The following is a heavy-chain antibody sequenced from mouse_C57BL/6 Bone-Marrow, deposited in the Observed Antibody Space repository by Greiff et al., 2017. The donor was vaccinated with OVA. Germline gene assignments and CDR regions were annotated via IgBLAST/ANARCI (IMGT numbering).Heavy chain of an antibody. Sequence: EVQLVESGPELVKPGASVKISCKASGYSFTGYYMNWVKQSPEKSLEWIGEINPSTGGTTYNQKFKAKATLTVDKSSSTAYMQLKSLTSEDSAVYYCARGYEGYFDVWGTGTTVTVTS. J-gene: IGHJ1*03. CDR1: GYSFTGYY. CDR2: INPSTGGT. D-gene: IGHD2-10*02. CDR3: ARGYEGYFDV. V-gene: IGHV1-42*01.